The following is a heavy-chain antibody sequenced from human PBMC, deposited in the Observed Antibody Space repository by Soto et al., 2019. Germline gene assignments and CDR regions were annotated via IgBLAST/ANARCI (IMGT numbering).Heavy chain of an antibody. Sequence: GGSLRLSCAASGFTVSRNYMSWVRQAPGKGLEWVSVIYVGGDTYYADSVKGRFTISRDDSKNTLYLQMNSPRAEDTAVYYCARRFYGMDVWGQGTTVTVSS. J-gene: IGHJ6*02. CDR3: ARRFYGMDV. CDR2: IYVGGDT. V-gene: IGHV3-53*05. CDR1: GFTVSRNY.